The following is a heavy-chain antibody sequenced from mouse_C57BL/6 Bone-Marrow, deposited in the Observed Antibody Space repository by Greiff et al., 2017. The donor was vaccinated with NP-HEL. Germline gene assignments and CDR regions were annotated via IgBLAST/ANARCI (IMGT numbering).Heavy chain of an antibody. J-gene: IGHJ2*01. Sequence: EVKVVESGGGLVKPGGSLKLSCAASEFTFSDYGMHWVRQAPEKGLEWVAYISSGSSTIYYADTVKGRFTISRDNAKNTLFLQMTSLRSEDTAMYYCARGDYDPDYWGQGTTLTVSS. D-gene: IGHD2-4*01. CDR1: EFTFSDYG. V-gene: IGHV5-17*01. CDR2: ISSGSSTI. CDR3: ARGDYDPDY.